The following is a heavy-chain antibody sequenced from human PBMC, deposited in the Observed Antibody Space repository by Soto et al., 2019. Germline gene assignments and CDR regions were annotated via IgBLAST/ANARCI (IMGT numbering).Heavy chain of an antibody. D-gene: IGHD5-18*01. V-gene: IGHV3-23*01. CDR3: EKAGVGGFRGWDTIKWLDS. CDR1: GFIFRSYA. CDR2: ISGSGDST. Sequence: GGSLRLSCAASGFIFRSYAMNWVRQAPGKGLERVSGISGSGDSTYYADAVKGRFTISRDNSKNTLFLQMNSLRHDDAAVYYFEKAGVGGFRGWDTIKWLDSWGQGILVKVSS. J-gene: IGHJ5*01.